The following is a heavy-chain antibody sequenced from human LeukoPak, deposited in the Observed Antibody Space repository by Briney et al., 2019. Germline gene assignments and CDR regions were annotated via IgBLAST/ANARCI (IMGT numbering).Heavy chain of an antibody. CDR3: AKDMRSRGYSGYDCFDY. Sequence: ASVKVSCKASRYTFTGYYMHWVRQAPGQGLEWIGWINPHSGDTNYAQKFQCRVTMTRDTSTSTAYMEVSRLRSDDTAVYYCAKDMRSRGYSGYDCFDYWGQGTLVTVSS. CDR1: RYTFTGYY. V-gene: IGHV1-2*02. D-gene: IGHD5-12*01. CDR2: INPHSGDT. J-gene: IGHJ4*02.